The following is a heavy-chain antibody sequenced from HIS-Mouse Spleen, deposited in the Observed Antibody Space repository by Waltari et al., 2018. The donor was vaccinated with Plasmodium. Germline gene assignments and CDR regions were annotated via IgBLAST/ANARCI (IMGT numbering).Heavy chain of an antibody. CDR3: ARGGVAVAGTYYFDY. CDR1: GGSFSGYY. D-gene: IGHD6-19*01. CDR2: INHSGST. J-gene: IGHJ4*02. Sequence: QVQLQQWGAGLLKPSETLSLTCAVYGGSFSGYYWSWIRQPPGKGLEWIGEINHSGSTNYNPSLKSRDTISVDTSKNQFSLKLSSVTAADTAVYYCARGGVAVAGTYYFDYWGQGTLVTVSS. V-gene: IGHV4-34*01.